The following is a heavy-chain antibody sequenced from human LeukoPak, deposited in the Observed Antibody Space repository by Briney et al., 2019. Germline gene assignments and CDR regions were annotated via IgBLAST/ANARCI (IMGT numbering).Heavy chain of an antibody. Sequence: SETLSLTCAVSADSFSSHYWTWIRQPPGKGLEWIGYISDIGSTNYNPSLKSRVTISIDTSKNQFSLKMSSVTAADTAVYYCARDLVTVTKGFDIWGQGTWSASLQ. CDR1: ADSFSSHY. CDR2: ISDIGST. D-gene: IGHD4-17*01. J-gene: IGHJ3*02. CDR3: ARDLVTVTKGFDI. V-gene: IGHV4-59*11.